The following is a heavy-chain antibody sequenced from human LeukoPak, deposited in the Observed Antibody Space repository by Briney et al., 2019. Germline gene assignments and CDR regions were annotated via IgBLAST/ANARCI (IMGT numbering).Heavy chain of an antibody. D-gene: IGHD5-24*01. CDR1: GGSISSSSYY. CDR3: ARDSAMEMATFSY. V-gene: IGHV4-39*07. CDR2: IYYSGST. J-gene: IGHJ4*02. Sequence: SETLSLTCTVSGGSISSSSYYWGWIRQPPGKGLEWIGSIYYSGSTYYNPSLKSRVTISVDTSKNQLSLKLSSVTAADTAVYYCARDSAMEMATFSYWGQGTLVTVSS.